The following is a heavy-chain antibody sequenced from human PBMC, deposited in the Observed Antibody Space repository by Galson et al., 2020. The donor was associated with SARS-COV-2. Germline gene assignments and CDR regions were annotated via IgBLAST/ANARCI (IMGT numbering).Heavy chain of an antibody. CDR3: ARDTWGYSYGTPHFGY. J-gene: IGHJ4*02. CDR2: ISYDGSNK. D-gene: IGHD5-18*01. V-gene: IGHV3-30*04. CDR1: GFTFSSYA. Sequence: GGSLRLSCAASGFTFSSYAMHWVRQAPGKGLEWVAVISYDGSNKYYADSVKGRFTISRDNSKNTLYLQMNSLRAEDTVVYYCARDTWGYSYGTPHFGYWGQGTLVTVSS.